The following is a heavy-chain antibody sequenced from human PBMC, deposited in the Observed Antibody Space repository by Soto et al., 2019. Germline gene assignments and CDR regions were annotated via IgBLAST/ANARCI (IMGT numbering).Heavy chain of an antibody. V-gene: IGHV3-30*18. D-gene: IGHD3-10*01. J-gene: IGHJ4*02. CDR3: AKERYYGSGTEWDY. CDR1: GFTFSSYG. Sequence: QVQLVESGGGVVQPGRSLRLSCAASGFTFSSYGMHWVRQAPGKGLEWVAVISYDGSNKYYADSVKGRFTISRDNSKNTLYLQMNSLRAEDTAVYYCAKERYYGSGTEWDYWGQGTLVTVSS. CDR2: ISYDGSNK.